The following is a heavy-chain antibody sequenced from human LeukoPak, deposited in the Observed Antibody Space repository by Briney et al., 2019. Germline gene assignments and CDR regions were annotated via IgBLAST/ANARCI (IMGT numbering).Heavy chain of an antibody. CDR1: GYTFSIYS. Sequence: ASVKVSCKASGYTFSIYSIAWVRQAPGQGLEWMGWISAYNGNTNYAQKFQGRVTMTTDTSSSTAYMELRGLRSDDTAVYYCARAGYSYGYLGYFDYWGQGTLVTVSS. V-gene: IGHV1-18*01. CDR2: ISAYNGNT. CDR3: ARAGYSYGYLGYFDY. D-gene: IGHD5-18*01. J-gene: IGHJ4*02.